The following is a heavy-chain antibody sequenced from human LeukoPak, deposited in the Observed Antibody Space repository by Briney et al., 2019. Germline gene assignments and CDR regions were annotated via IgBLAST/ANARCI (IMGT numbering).Heavy chain of an antibody. CDR2: IWYDGSKV. CDR3: ARDRYGSSSPLDY. J-gene: IGHJ4*02. D-gene: IGHD6-6*01. Sequence: GGSLRLSCAASGFTFSNYGMHWVRQAPGKGLEWVVVIWYDGSKVLYADSVKGRFTVSRDNSKNTLYLQMNSLRGEDTAIYYCARDRYGSSSPLDYWGQGTLVTVSS. V-gene: IGHV3-33*01. CDR1: GFTFSNYG.